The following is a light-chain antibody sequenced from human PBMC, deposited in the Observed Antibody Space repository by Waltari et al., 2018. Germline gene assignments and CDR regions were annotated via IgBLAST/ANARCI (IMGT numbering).Light chain of an antibody. CDR3: SSYAGSNTVVV. Sequence: QSALTQPASVSGSPGQSITISCTGASSDVGSYHLVSWYQQHPGKAPKLLIYDVTQRPPWVSDRFSGSKSGNTASLTISGLQAEDEADYHCSSYAGSNTVVVFGGGTKVTVL. J-gene: IGLJ2*01. V-gene: IGLV2-23*02. CDR2: DVT. CDR1: SSDVGSYHL.